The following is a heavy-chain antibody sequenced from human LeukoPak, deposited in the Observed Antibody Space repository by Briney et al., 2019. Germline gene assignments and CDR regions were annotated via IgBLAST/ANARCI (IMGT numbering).Heavy chain of an antibody. CDR3: ARGSGRYYYYGVDV. CDR1: GGSISTSY. J-gene: IGHJ6*02. V-gene: IGHV4-59*07. CDR2: IYYSGSTSGST. Sequence: SDTLSLTCTVSGGSISTSYWTWIRQPPGKGLEWIGRIYYSGSTSGSTNYNPSLKSRVTLSLDTSKNHFSLQVRSVTAADTAVYYCARGSGRYYYYGVDVWGQGTTVTVSS. D-gene: IGHD7-27*01.